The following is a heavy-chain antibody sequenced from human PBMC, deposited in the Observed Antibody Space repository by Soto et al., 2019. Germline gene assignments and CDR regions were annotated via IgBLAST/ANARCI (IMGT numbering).Heavy chain of an antibody. J-gene: IGHJ4*02. CDR1: GFTFSSYG. D-gene: IGHD5-12*01. CDR3: QKQGGGYSGSAPGAPDLG. V-gene: IGHV3-30*18. Sequence: GWSLRLSCAASGFTFSSYGMHWVRQAPGKGLEWVAVISYDGSNKYYADSVKGRFTISRDNSRNTLYLQMNSLRAEDTAVYYCQKQGGGYSGSAPGAPDLGWGQGIPVTVSS. CDR2: ISYDGSNK.